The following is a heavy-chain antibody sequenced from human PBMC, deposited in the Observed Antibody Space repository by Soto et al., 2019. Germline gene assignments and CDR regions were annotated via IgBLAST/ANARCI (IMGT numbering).Heavy chain of an antibody. V-gene: IGHV1-3*01. J-gene: IGHJ4*02. Sequence: QVQLVQSGAEVKKPGASVKVSCKASGYTFTSYAMHWVRQAPGQRLEWMGWINVGTGNTKYSQKFQGRVTITRETSASTAHMELSSLRSEDTAVYYCARLEAYCSGGTCYLSYFDYWGQGTLVTVSS. D-gene: IGHD2-15*01. CDR1: GYTFTSYA. CDR2: INVGTGNT. CDR3: ARLEAYCSGGTCYLSYFDY.